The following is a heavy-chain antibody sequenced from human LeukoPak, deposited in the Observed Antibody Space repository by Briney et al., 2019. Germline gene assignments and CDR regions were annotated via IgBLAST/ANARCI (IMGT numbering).Heavy chain of an antibody. Sequence: GGSLRRSCASSAFNFTAYWMHWVRQDPRQGLLWVARINSDGTTTNYADSVKGRFTISRDNAKSTLFLQMNSLRAEDTAVYFCAVSNGGYGPWGQGALVTVSS. D-gene: IGHD5-12*01. V-gene: IGHV3-74*01. CDR1: AFNFTAYW. J-gene: IGHJ5*02. CDR3: AVSNGGYGP. CDR2: INSDGTTT.